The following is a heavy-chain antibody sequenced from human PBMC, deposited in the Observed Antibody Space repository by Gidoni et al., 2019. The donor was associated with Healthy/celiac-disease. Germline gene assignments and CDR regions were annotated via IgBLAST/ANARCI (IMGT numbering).Heavy chain of an antibody. J-gene: IGHJ1*01. D-gene: IGHD3-3*01. CDR3: AKDIGSGLPGYFQH. CDR1: GFTFDDYA. CDR2: ISWNSGSI. Sequence: EVQLVESGGGLVQPGRSLRLSGAASGFTFDDYAMHWVRQAPGKGLEWVSGISWNSGSIGYADSVKGRFTISRDNAKNSLYLQMNSLRAEDTALYYCAKDIGSGLPGYFQHWGQGTLVTVSS. V-gene: IGHV3-9*01.